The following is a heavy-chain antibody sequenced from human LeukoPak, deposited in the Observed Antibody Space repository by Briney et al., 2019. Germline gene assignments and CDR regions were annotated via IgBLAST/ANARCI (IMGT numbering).Heavy chain of an antibody. CDR1: GYTFTGYY. Sequence: GASVKVSCKASGYTFTGYYMHRVRQAPGQGLEWMGWINPNSGGTNYAQKFQGRVNMTRDTSISTAYMELSRLRSDDTAVYYCARDRLGSTYYDILTAYQTPYFDYWGQGTLVTVSS. J-gene: IGHJ4*02. V-gene: IGHV1-2*02. CDR3: ARDRLGSTYYDILTAYQTPYFDY. CDR2: INPNSGGT. D-gene: IGHD3-9*01.